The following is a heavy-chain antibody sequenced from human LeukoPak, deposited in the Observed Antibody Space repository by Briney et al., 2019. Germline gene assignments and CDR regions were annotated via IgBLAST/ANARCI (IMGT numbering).Heavy chain of an antibody. D-gene: IGHD3-3*01. V-gene: IGHV4-59*08. CDR1: GGSISSYY. CDR2: IYYSGST. Sequence: SETLSLTCTVSGGSISSYYWSWIRQPPGKGLEWNGHIYYSGSTNYNPSLKSRVTISVDTSKNQFSLKLSSVTAADTAVYYCARQSSDFWSGYYYYYGMDVWGQGTTVTVSS. J-gene: IGHJ6*02. CDR3: ARQSSDFWSGYYYYYGMDV.